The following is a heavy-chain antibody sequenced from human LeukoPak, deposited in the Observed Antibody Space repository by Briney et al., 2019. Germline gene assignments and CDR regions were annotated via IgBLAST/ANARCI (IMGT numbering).Heavy chain of an antibody. J-gene: IGHJ6*03. CDR3: ARGVFYYDSSGTYYYYMDV. CDR1: GGTFSNYA. D-gene: IGHD3-22*01. CDR2: MNPNSGNT. Sequence: ASVKVSCKASGGTFSNYAISWVRQATGQGLERMGWMNPNSGNTGYAQKFQGRVTITRNTSISTAYMELSSLRSEDTAVYYCARGVFYYDSSGTYYYYMDVWGKGTTVTVSS. V-gene: IGHV1-8*03.